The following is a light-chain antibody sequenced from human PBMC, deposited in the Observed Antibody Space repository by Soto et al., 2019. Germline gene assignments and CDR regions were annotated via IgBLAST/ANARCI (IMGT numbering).Light chain of an antibody. CDR3: QQYGSSPLT. CDR2: GAS. J-gene: IGKJ1*01. V-gene: IGKV3-20*01. CDR1: QSVSSSY. Sequence: EIVLTQSPGTLSSSPGERATLSCRASQSVSSSYLAWYQHKPGQAPRLLIYGASSRATGIPDRFSGSGSGTDFTLTISRLEPEDFAVYYCQQYGSSPLTFGQGTKVDIK.